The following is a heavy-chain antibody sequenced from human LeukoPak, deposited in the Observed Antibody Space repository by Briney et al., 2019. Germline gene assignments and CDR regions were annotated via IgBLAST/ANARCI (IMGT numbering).Heavy chain of an antibody. CDR2: TYYRLKWFN. J-gene: IGHJ5*02. Sequence: SQTLSLTCAISGDSVSNNSAAWNWIRQSPSRGLEWLGRTYYRLKWFNDYALSVKSRITINPDTSKNQFSLQLNSVTPEDTAVYYCARGSIAADGTRFDPWGQGTLVTVSS. CDR1: GDSVSNNSAA. D-gene: IGHD6-13*01. V-gene: IGHV6-1*01. CDR3: ARGSIAADGTRFDP.